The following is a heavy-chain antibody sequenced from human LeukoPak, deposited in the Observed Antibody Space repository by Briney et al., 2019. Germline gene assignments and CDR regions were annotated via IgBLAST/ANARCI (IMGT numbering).Heavy chain of an antibody. V-gene: IGHV4-59*12. D-gene: IGHD3-10*01. Sequence: PSETLSLTCTVSGGSISSYYWSWIRQPPGKGLEWIGYIYYSGSTNYNPSLKSRVTISVDTSKNQFSLKLSSVTAADTAVYYCARVHLLWFGELYAFDIWGQGTMVTVSS. CDR3: ARVHLLWFGELYAFDI. J-gene: IGHJ3*02. CDR1: GGSISSYY. CDR2: IYYSGST.